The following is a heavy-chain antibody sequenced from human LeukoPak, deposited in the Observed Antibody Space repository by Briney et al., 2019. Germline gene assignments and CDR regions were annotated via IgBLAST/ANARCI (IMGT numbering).Heavy chain of an antibody. V-gene: IGHV4-4*07. CDR3: ARRGSYHDAFDI. J-gene: IGHJ3*02. CDR1: GGSISSYY. D-gene: IGHD1-26*01. CDR2: IYTSGST. Sequence: SETLSLTCTVSGGSISSYYWSWIRQPAGKGLEWIGRIYTSGSTNYNPSLKSRVTMSVDTSKNQFSLKLSSVAAADTAVYYCARRGSYHDAFDIWGQGTMVTVSS.